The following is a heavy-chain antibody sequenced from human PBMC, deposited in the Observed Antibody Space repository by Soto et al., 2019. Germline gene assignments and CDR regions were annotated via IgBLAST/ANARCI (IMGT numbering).Heavy chain of an antibody. Sequence: ASVKVSCKASGYSFTDYYMHWVRQAPGQGLEWLGWINPNSGGTNYAQKFQGWVTMTRDTSISTAYMEFNRLRSDDTAMYYCARDRGFRTGHYANYALEVWGQGTTVTVSS. V-gene: IGHV1-2*04. CDR1: GYSFTDYY. D-gene: IGHD3-3*01. CDR2: INPNSGGT. J-gene: IGHJ6*02. CDR3: ARDRGFRTGHYANYALEV.